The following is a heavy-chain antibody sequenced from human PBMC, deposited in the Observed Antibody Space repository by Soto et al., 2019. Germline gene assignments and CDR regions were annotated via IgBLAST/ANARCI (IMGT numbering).Heavy chain of an antibody. CDR2: LSYTGNT. CDR1: GGCLSGDY. J-gene: IGHJ4*02. V-gene: IGHV4-59*12. Sequence: SETLSLTCTVSGGCLSGDYLTWIRQPPGKGLEWIGYLSYTGNTNYNPSLKSRVTISVDTSKNQFSLKLTSVTAADTAVYYCARDKITGLFDYWGQGTLVTVSS. D-gene: IGHD2-8*02. CDR3: ARDKITGLFDY.